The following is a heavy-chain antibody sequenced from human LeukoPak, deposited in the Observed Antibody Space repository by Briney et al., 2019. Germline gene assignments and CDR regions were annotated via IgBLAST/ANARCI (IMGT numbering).Heavy chain of an antibody. CDR2: ISYDGSDK. CDR1: GFTFSTYA. Sequence: GRSLRLSCAASGFTFSTYATHWVRQAPGKGLEWLAVISYDGSDKYYADSVEGRFTISRDNSKNTLYLQMSSLRAEDTAMYYCARGGYSGKYHSEFSDSWGQGTLVTVSS. CDR3: ARGGYSGKYHSEFSDS. D-gene: IGHD1-26*01. J-gene: IGHJ4*02. V-gene: IGHV3-30*04.